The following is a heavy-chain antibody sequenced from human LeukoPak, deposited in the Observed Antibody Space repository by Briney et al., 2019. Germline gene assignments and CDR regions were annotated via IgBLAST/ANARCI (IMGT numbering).Heavy chain of an antibody. CDR2: ISWNSGTI. D-gene: IGHD1-26*01. J-gene: IGHJ5*02. V-gene: IGHV3-9*03. CDR3: AKGNSGSYSQDWFDP. CDR1: GFTFDDYA. Sequence: PGGSLRLSCAASGFTFDDYAMHWVRQAPGKGLEWVSGISWNSGTIGYADSVKGRFTISRDNAKNSLYLQMNSLRAEDMVLYYCAKGNSGSYSQDWFDPWGQGTLVTVSS.